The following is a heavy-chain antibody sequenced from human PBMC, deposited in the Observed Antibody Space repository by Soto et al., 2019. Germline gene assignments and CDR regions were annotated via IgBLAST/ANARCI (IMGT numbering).Heavy chain of an antibody. V-gene: IGHV1-69*02. CDR3: ASSYGSGYRAFDY. CDR2: INPILSMS. Sequence: QVQLVQSGAEVKKPGSSVRVSCKASGDTFSFYSINWVRQAPGLGLEWMGRINPILSMSSYAQRFRGRVTVTADKSTSTAYMEMSSLRSEDTAMYYCASSYGSGYRAFDYWGQGALVTVSS. J-gene: IGHJ4*02. CDR1: GDTFSFYS. D-gene: IGHD3-10*01.